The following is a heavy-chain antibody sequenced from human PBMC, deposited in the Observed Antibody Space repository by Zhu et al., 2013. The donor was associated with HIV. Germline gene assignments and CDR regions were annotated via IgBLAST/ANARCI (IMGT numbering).Heavy chain of an antibody. Sequence: QVQLVQSGAEVKKPGSSVKVSCKASGGTFSSYTISWVRQAPGQGLEWMGRIIPILGIANYAQKFQGRVTITADKSTSTAYMELSSLRSEDTAVYYCARRPVRXTXLGRTRTGTDDVTLPVRVPRGTRTGYPYRFLPRSYRVRRDGSPDP. V-gene: IGHV1-69*02. D-gene: IGHD3-16*01. CDR3: ARRPVRXTXLGRTRTGTDDVTLPVRVPRGTRTGYPYRFLPRSYRVRRDGSPDP. CDR2: IIPILGIA. J-gene: IGHJ5*02. CDR1: GGTFSSYT.